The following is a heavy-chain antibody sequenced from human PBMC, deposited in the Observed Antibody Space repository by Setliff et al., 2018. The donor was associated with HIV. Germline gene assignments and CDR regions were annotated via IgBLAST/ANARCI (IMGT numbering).Heavy chain of an antibody. CDR2: INHSGST. Sequence: SETLSLTCTVSGGSINNGAYYWSWIRLPPGKGLEWIGEINHSGSTNYNPSLKSRVTMSVDTSKNQFSLKLSSVTAADTAVYYCARAHPSGGFDYWGQGTLVTVSS. V-gene: IGHV4-61*08. J-gene: IGHJ4*02. CDR1: GGSINNGAYY. D-gene: IGHD3-10*01. CDR3: ARAHPSGGFDY.